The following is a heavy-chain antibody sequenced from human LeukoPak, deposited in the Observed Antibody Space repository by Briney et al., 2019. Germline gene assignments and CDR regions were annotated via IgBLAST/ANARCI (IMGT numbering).Heavy chain of an antibody. Sequence: GGSLRLSCAASGLTFSSYSMNCVRQAPGKGLEWVSSISTVGIHIYYADSVKGRFTISRDNAKSSLFLQLNSLRAEDTAVYFCERGSNVQQPQDLLGYWGQGTLVTVSS. D-gene: IGHD6-13*01. CDR3: ERGSNVQQPQDLLGY. J-gene: IGHJ4*02. V-gene: IGHV3-21*01. CDR2: ISTVGIHI. CDR1: GLTFSSYS.